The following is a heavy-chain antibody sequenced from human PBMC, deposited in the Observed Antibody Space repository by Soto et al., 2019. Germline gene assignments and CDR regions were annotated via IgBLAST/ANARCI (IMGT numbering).Heavy chain of an antibody. CDR3: AKGGFWVHYGMDV. J-gene: IGHJ6*02. Sequence: QLLESGGGLVQPGGSLRLSCAASGSSFSSYAMTWVRQAPGKGLEWVSSISGSGSITFYADSLKGRFTISRDNSKDTVYMPMNCQRVEDTAVHYCAKGGFWVHYGMDVWGQGTTVTISS. D-gene: IGHD3-16*01. CDR2: ISGSGSIT. V-gene: IGHV3-23*01. CDR1: GSSFSSYA.